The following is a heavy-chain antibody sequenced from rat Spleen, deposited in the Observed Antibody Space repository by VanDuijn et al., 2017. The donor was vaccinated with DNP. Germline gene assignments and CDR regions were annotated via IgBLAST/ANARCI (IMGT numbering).Heavy chain of an antibody. CDR3: ARLGYYGYKDF. J-gene: IGHJ2*01. Sequence: EVQLVESGGGLVQPGRSLKLSCVVSGFTFSNYDMAWVRQTPKKGLEWVATIIYDGSRTYYRDSVKGRFTVSRDNAENTVCLQMNSLRSEDTATYYCARLGYYGYKDFWGQGVMVTVAS. V-gene: IGHV5S10*01. CDR1: GFTFSNYD. CDR2: IIYDGSRT. D-gene: IGHD1-9*01.